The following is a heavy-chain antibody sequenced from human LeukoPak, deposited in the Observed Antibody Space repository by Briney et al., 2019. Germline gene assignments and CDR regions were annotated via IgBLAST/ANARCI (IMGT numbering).Heavy chain of an antibody. CDR1: RFTFNTNT. CDR2: ISHDGSSK. D-gene: IGHD5-24*01. CDR3: AKAPRRDGYNKALDY. V-gene: IGHV3-30*04. Sequence: PGGSLRLSCAASRFTFNTNTMHWVRQAPGKGLEWVAVISHDGSSKYYAHSVKGRFTISRDNSKNTLYLQMNSLRAEDTAVYYCAKAPRRDGYNKALDYWGQGTLVTVSS. J-gene: IGHJ4*02.